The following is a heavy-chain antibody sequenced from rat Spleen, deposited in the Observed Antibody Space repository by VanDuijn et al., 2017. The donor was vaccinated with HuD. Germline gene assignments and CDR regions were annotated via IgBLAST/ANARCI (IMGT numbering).Heavy chain of an antibody. J-gene: IGHJ3*01. Sequence: EVQLVESGGGLVQPGRSMKLSCAASGFTFSGNWLNWIRQAPGKGLEGVASIYSDGSSTYYPDTVKGRFVISKDDAKNTGYLQMNNLRSEETAIYYCTSGGITTRLNWFAYWGQGTLVTVSS. CDR1: GFTFSGNW. V-gene: IGHV5-35*01. CDR3: TSGGITTRLNWFAY. CDR2: IYSDGSST. D-gene: IGHD1-10*01.